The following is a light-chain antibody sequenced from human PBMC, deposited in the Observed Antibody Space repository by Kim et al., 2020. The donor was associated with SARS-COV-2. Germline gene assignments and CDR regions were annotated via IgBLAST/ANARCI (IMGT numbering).Light chain of an antibody. CDR3: QQYGSSPGT. CDR1: QSVSSSY. CDR2: GAS. Sequence: EIVLTQSPGTLSLSPGERATLSCRASQSVSSSYLAWYQQKPGQAPSLLIYGASSRATGIPDRFSVSGSGTDFTLTISRLEPEDFAVYYCQQYGSSPGTFGHGTKVDIK. V-gene: IGKV3-20*01. J-gene: IGKJ3*01.